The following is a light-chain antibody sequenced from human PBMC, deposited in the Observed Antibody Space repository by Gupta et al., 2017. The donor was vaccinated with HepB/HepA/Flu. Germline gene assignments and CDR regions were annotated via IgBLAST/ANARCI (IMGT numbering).Light chain of an antibody. J-gene: IGKJ2*01. CDR2: AVS. CDR1: HGIRHD. V-gene: IGKV1-6*01. CDR3: LESYNYFT. Sequence: AIQMTQSASALSASVGDRRISTCRPSHGIRHDLAWYQQKPGKPPKLLIYAVSKGESRGTQRFSGSGFGRELTLTISSRQDEDFAIYYVLESYNYFTFGQGTKLEIK.